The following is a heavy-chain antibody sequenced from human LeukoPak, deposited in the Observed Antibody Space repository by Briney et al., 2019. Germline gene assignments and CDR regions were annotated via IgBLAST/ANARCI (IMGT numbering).Heavy chain of an antibody. D-gene: IGHD6-19*01. CDR2: INWNGGST. V-gene: IGHV3-20*04. CDR3: AKQAVAGQYPYYMDV. J-gene: IGHJ6*03. CDR1: GFTFDDYG. Sequence: GGSLRLSCAASGFTFDDYGMSWVRQAPGKGLEWVSGINWNGGSTGYADSVKGRFTISRDNAKNSLYLQMNSLRAEDTAVYYCAKQAVAGQYPYYMDVWGKGTTVTVSS.